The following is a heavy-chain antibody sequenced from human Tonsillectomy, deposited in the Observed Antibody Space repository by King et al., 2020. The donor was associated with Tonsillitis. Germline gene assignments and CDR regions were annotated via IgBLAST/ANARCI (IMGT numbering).Heavy chain of an antibody. J-gene: IGHJ4*02. CDR1: GFTVSSNY. D-gene: IGHD2-15*01. CDR2: IFSGGGT. CDR3: ARDSCERSVCSNGRPVVVAAFDY. V-gene: IGHV3-66*01. Sequence: VQLVESGGGLVQPGGSLRLSCAASGFTVSSNYMSWVRQAPGKGLEWGSVIFSGGGTYYADSVKGRFTISRDNSKNTLYLQMNSLRAEDTAVYYCARDSCERSVCSNGRPVVVAAFDYWGQGTLVTVSS.